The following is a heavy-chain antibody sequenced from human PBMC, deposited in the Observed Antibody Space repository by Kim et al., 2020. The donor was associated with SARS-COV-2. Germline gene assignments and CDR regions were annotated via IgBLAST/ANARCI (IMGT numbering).Heavy chain of an antibody. CDR3: TTGGPFSSGYYYGY. V-gene: IGHV3-15*01. Sequence: AAPVKGRFTISRDDSKNTLYLQMNSLKTEYTAVYYCTTGGPFSSGYYYGYWGQGTLVTVSS. D-gene: IGHD3-22*01. J-gene: IGHJ4*02.